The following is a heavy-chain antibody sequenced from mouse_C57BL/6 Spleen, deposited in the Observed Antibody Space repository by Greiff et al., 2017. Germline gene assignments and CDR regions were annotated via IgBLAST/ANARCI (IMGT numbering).Heavy chain of an antibody. CDR2: IDPATGGT. Sequence: QVQLKQSGAELVRPGASVTLSCKASGYTFTDYEMHWVKQTPVHGLEWIGAIDPATGGTAYNQKFKGKDILTADKSSSTAYMELSSLTSADSAVEYCTRGNYDETWFDYGGQGTLVTVSA. CDR3: TRGNYDETWFDY. V-gene: IGHV1-15*01. CDR1: GYTFTDYE. D-gene: IGHD2-4*01. J-gene: IGHJ3*01.